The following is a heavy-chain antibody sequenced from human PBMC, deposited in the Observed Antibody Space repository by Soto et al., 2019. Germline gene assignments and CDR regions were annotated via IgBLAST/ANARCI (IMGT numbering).Heavy chain of an antibody. CDR3: ARELVVGPAEYFQH. Sequence: EVQLVESGGTLVQPGGSLSLSCAASGFSFSSYWMSWVRQAPGEGLEWVANINYDGSEKYYVDSVRGRLTISRDNAKNSLYLQMNHLRAEDTAVYYCARELVVGPAEYFQHWGKGTLVTVSS. CDR2: INYDGSEK. D-gene: IGHD2-15*01. V-gene: IGHV3-7*01. CDR1: GFSFSSYW. J-gene: IGHJ1*01.